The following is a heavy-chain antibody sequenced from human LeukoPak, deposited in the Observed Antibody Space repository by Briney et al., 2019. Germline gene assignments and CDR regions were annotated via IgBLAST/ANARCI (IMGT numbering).Heavy chain of an antibody. V-gene: IGHV4-34*01. CDR3: AGGGYYLTDY. Sequence: SETLSLTCAVYGGSFSGYYWSWIRQPPGKGLEWIGEINHSGSTNYNPSLKSRVTMSVDTSKNQFSLKLSSVTAADTAVYYCAGGGYYLTDYWGQGTLVTVSS. D-gene: IGHD3-22*01. J-gene: IGHJ4*02. CDR1: GGSFSGYY. CDR2: INHSGST.